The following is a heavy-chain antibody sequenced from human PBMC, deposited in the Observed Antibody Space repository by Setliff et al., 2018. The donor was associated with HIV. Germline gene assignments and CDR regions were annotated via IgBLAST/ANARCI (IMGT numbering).Heavy chain of an antibody. Sequence: ASVKVSYKASGGTFSNYAFSWVRQAPGQGPEWMGWVNPKSSGTKYAQKFQGRVTMTRDTSIGTAYLELNGLTSDDTAMYYCARALFDNSPLDAGGQGTMVTVSS. V-gene: IGHV1-2*02. J-gene: IGHJ3*01. CDR2: VNPKSSGT. CDR1: GGTFSNYA. D-gene: IGHD1-20*01. CDR3: ARALFDNSPLDA.